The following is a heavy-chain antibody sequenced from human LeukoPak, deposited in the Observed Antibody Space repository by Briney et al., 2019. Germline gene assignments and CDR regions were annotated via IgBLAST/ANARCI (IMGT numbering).Heavy chain of an antibody. CDR3: ARGPHRDGYNY. Sequence: GGSLRLSCAASGFTVSSNYMSWVRPAPGKGLEWVSVIYSGGSTYYADSVKGRFTISRDNSKNTLYLQMNSLRAEDTAVYYCARGPHRDGYNYWGQGTLVTVSS. V-gene: IGHV3-53*01. CDR1: GFTVSSNY. CDR2: IYSGGST. J-gene: IGHJ4*02. D-gene: IGHD5-24*01.